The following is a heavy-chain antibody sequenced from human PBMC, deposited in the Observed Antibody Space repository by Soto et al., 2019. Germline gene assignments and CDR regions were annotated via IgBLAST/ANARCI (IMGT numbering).Heavy chain of an antibody. CDR3: ARDVVLGDYALKFPFDY. Sequence: PGGSLSLSCAASGFPFSSYSMNWVRQPPGKGLEWVSSISSSSSYIYYADSLKGRFTISRDNAKNSLYLQMNSLRAEDTAVYYCARDVVLGDYALKFPFDYWGQGTLVTVSS. J-gene: IGHJ4*02. CDR2: ISSSSSYI. D-gene: IGHD4-17*01. CDR1: GFPFSSYS. V-gene: IGHV3-21*01.